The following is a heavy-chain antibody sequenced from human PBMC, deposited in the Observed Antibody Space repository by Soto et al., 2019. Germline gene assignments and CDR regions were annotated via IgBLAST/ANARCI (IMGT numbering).Heavy chain of an antibody. CDR1: GGTFSSYA. J-gene: IGHJ5*02. CDR3: ARGSDYDSSGYYYSWFDP. CDR2: IIPIFGTA. D-gene: IGHD3-22*01. V-gene: IGHV1-69*13. Sequence: ASVKVSCKASGGTFSSYAISWVRQAPGQGLEWMGGIIPIFGTANYAQKFQGRVTITADESTSTAYMELSSLRSEDTAVYYCARGSDYDSSGYYYSWFDPRGQGTLVTVSS.